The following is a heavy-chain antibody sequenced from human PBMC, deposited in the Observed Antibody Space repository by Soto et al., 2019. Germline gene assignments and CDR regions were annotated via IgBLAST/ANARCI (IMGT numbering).Heavy chain of an antibody. J-gene: IGHJ6*02. Sequence: QVQLVESGGGLVKPGGSLRLSCAVSGFTFSDYYMSWIRQGTGKGLEWVSYMSNSGSTTYYAESVKGRLTISRDNAKSTLYLQMNSLRAEDTAVYYCVRGGVPYKRYGMDVWGQGTTVTVSS. V-gene: IGHV3-11*01. D-gene: IGHD1-1*01. CDR1: GFTFSDYY. CDR2: MSNSGSTT. CDR3: VRGGVPYKRYGMDV.